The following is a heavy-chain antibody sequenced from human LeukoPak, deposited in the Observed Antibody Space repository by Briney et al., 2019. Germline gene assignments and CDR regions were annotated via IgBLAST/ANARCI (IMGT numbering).Heavy chain of an antibody. V-gene: IGHV3-21*01. CDR1: GFTFSTYT. CDR2: IGSSGYYI. Sequence: GGSLRLSCAASGFTFSTYTMNWVRQAPGKGLEWVSCIGSSGYYIYYADSVKGRFTISRDNAKSTLFLQMYGLRDEDSAFYYCARGLSPSNYDPRSYYVEHFQYWGQGALVSVSS. D-gene: IGHD3-3*01. CDR3: ARGLSPSNYDPRSYYVEHFQY. J-gene: IGHJ1*01.